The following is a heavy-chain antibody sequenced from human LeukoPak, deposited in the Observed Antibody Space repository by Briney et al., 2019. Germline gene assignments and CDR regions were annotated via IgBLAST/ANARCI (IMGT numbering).Heavy chain of an antibody. CDR1: GYTFTDYY. D-gene: IGHD3-10*01. V-gene: IGHV1-2*02. CDR3: ARATNYGSGGLIADF. J-gene: IGHJ4*02. Sequence: ASVTVSFRPSGYTFTDYYLHWVRRAPGQRLEWMGWIHPSTGGTNCTQKFQHMITMTRDTSISTAYMEHRRLSSDDTAVYYCARATNYGSGGLIADFWGQGTLVTVSS. CDR2: IHPSTGGT.